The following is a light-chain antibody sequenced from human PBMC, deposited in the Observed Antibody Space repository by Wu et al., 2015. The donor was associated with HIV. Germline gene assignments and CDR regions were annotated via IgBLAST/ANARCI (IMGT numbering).Light chain of an antibody. CDR1: QSVISNY. Sequence: EIVLTQSPGTLSLSPGERATLACRASQSVISNYLAWYQQRPGQAPRLLIYGTSSRATGIPDRFSGSGSGTDFTLTIIRLEPEDFAMYYCQHYGSSPGTFGQGTKVEVK. V-gene: IGKV3-20*01. J-gene: IGKJ1*01. CDR2: GTS. CDR3: QHYGSSPGT.